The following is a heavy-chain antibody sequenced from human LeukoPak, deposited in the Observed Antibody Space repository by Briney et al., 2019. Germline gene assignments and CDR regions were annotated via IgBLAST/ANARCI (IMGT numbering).Heavy chain of an antibody. CDR3: ARDRCPDI. D-gene: IGHD4/OR15-4a*01. CDR2: ISYDGSNK. J-gene: IGHJ4*02. V-gene: IGHV3-30*01. Sequence: GGSLRLSCAASGFTFSSYAMHWVRQAPGKGLEWVAVISYDGSNKYYADSVKGRFTISRDNSKNTLYLQMNSLRAEDTAVYYCARDRCPDIWGQGTLVTVSS. CDR1: GFTFSSYA.